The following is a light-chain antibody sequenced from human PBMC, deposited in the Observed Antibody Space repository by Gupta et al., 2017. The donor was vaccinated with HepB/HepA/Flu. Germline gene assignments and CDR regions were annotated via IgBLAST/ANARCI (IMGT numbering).Light chain of an antibody. CDR3: QLRSSWPMFT. Sequence: EIVLTQSPGTLSLSPGERATLSCRASQSSGNYLAWYQQKPGQSPRLLIYDTSSRATGTPARFSGSGSGTDFILTIGSLEPEDFAVYYCQLRSSWPMFTFGQGTRLELK. CDR2: DTS. CDR1: QSSGNY. J-gene: IGKJ5*01. V-gene: IGKV3-11*01.